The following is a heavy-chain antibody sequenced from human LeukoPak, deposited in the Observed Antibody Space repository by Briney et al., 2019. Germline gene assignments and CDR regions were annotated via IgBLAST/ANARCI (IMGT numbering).Heavy chain of an antibody. CDR3: AREGRGYSYGGFDY. Sequence: ASVKVSCKASGYTFTGYYMHWVRQAPGQGLEWMGWINPNSGGTNYAQKFQGRVTMTRDTSISTAYMELSRLRSDDTAAYYCAREGRGYSYGGFDYWGQGTLVTVSS. J-gene: IGHJ4*02. D-gene: IGHD5-18*01. V-gene: IGHV1-2*02. CDR2: INPNSGGT. CDR1: GYTFTGYY.